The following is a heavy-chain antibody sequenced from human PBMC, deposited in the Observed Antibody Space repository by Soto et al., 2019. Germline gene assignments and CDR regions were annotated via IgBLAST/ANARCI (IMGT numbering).Heavy chain of an antibody. Sequence: GGSLRLSCAVSGFSVSDNYMSWVRQAPGKGLEWVSVIYRGDATYYADSVKGRFTISRDNSKNTVYLQMNSLRAEDTAVYYCARDRSDSSRADSFDIWGQGTMVTVSS. D-gene: IGHD6-25*01. CDR1: GFSVSDNY. CDR2: IYRGDAT. V-gene: IGHV3-53*01. J-gene: IGHJ3*02. CDR3: ARDRSDSSRADSFDI.